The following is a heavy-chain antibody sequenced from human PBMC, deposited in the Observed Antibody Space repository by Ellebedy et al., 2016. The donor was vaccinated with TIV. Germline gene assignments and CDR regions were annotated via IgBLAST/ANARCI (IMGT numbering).Heavy chain of an antibody. Sequence: PGGSLRLSCAGSGFTFRRYAMNWVRQAPGKGLEWVSSISAGGGSTYYADSVKGRFTISRDNSKNTVYRQMNSLRTEDTAVYYCARGYRDWYFNLWGRGTLVTVSS. CDR3: ARGYRDWYFNL. V-gene: IGHV3-23*01. CDR1: GFTFRRYA. D-gene: IGHD5-18*01. CDR2: ISAGGGST. J-gene: IGHJ2*01.